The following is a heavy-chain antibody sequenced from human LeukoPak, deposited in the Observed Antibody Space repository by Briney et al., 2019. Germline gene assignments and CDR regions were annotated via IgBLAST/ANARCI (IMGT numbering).Heavy chain of an antibody. V-gene: IGHV4-59*01. D-gene: IGHD6-19*01. CDR1: SGSITGYY. J-gene: IGHJ4*02. CDR3: ARVGSGGARFDF. Sequence: SETLSLTCTVSSGSITGYYWSWIRQPPGKGLEWIGYVYATGTTNYNPSLKTRATISIDTSKNQLSLTLTSVTAADTAVYYCARVGSGGARFDFWGQGTLVSVSS. CDR2: VYATGTT.